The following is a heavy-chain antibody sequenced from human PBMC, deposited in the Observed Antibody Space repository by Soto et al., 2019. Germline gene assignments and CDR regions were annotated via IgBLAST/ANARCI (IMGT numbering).Heavy chain of an antibody. CDR1: GYSFIGYY. CDR2: INPKSGVT. J-gene: IGHJ5*02. D-gene: IGHD2-21*02. V-gene: IGHV1-2*02. Sequence: ASVKVSCKASGYSFIGYYMHWVRQAPGQGLGWMGWINPKSGVTNYAQKFQGRVTMTRDTSITTAYMELSSLRSDDTAVYYCARGDVNWFDPWGQGTLVTVSS. CDR3: ARGDVNWFDP.